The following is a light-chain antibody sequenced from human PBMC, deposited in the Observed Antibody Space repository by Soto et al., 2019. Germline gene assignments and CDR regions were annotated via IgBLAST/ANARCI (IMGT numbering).Light chain of an antibody. CDR2: GAS. CDR3: QQRNFWDLFS. CDR1: QNIYY. V-gene: IGKV3-11*01. J-gene: IGKJ3*01. Sequence: EIVLTQSPATLSLSPGERATLSCRASQNIYYLAWYQQKPGQAPRLLIYGASNRATDIPARFSGSGSGTDFTLTISGLEPEDSATYYCQQRNFWDLFSFGPGTKVEIK.